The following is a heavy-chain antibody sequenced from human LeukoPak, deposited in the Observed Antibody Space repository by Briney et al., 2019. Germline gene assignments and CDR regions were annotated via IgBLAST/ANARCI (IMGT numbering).Heavy chain of an antibody. D-gene: IGHD3-10*01. CDR3: AKDLGVTMVRGLCDY. J-gene: IGHJ4*02. CDR2: IWYDGSNK. V-gene: IGHV3-33*06. Sequence: GGSLRLXCAVSGLTFSGYGMHWVRQAPGKGLEWVALIWYDGSNKYYADSVKGRFTISRDNSKNVLYLQMDSLRAEDTGVYYCAKDLGVTMVRGLCDYWGQGTLVTVSS. CDR1: GLTFSGYG.